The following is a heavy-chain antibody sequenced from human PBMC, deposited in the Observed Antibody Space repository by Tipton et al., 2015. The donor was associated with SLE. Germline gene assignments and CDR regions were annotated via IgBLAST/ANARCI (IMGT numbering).Heavy chain of an antibody. J-gene: IGHJ2*01. CDR2: ISGSGGTI. CDR3: ARGGGYNYRFFDL. CDR1: GFTFSSYE. V-gene: IGHV3-48*03. D-gene: IGHD5-24*01. Sequence: SLRLSCVVSGFTFSSYEMNWVRQTPGKGLEWVSFISGSGGTIYYADSVKGRFTISRDNAKNSLYLQMNSLRAEDTALYYCARGGGYNYRFFDLWGRGTLVTVSS.